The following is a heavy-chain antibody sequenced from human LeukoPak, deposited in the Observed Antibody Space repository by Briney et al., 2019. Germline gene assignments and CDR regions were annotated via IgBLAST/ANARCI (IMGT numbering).Heavy chain of an antibody. D-gene: IGHD2-8*01. Sequence: PGGSLRLSCAASGFTFSSYWMSWVRQAPGKGLEWAANIKQDGSEKYYVDSVKGRFTISRDNAKNSLYPQMNSLRAEDTAVYYCSTDPRLLIYWGHGTLVTVSS. CDR1: GFTFSSYW. J-gene: IGHJ4*01. CDR2: IKQDGSEK. CDR3: STDPRLLIY. V-gene: IGHV3-7*01.